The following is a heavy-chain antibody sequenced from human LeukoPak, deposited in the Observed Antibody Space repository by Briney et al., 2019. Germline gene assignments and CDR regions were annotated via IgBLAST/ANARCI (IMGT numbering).Heavy chain of an antibody. Sequence: SETLSLTCTVSGGSISSYYWSWIRQPPGEGLEWIGYIYYSGSTNYNPSLKSRVTISVDTSKNQFSLKLSSVTAADTAVYYCARATCTNGVCYPRPFDYWGQGTLVTVSS. J-gene: IGHJ4*02. D-gene: IGHD2-8*01. CDR3: ARATCTNGVCYPRPFDY. CDR1: GGSISSYY. CDR2: IYYSGST. V-gene: IGHV4-59*01.